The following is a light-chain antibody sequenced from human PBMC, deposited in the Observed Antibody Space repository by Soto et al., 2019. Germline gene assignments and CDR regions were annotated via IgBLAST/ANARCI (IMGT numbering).Light chain of an antibody. Sequence: EIVMTQSPATLSVSPGERATLSCRPSQSVNSKIAWYQQKPGQAPRLLIYGASTRATGIPARFSGSGSGTEFTLTISSLQSEDFAVYYCQQYNNWPRTFGQGTKV. J-gene: IGKJ1*01. V-gene: IGKV3-15*01. CDR3: QQYNNWPRT. CDR2: GAS. CDR1: QSVNSK.